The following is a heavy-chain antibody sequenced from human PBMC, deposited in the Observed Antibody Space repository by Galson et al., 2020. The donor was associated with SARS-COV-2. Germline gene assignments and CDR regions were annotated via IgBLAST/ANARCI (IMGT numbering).Heavy chain of an antibody. J-gene: IGHJ4*02. Sequence: GGSLRLSCVASGLIFNNYGMHWVRQAPGKGLEWVAVISYNGGSTYHGDSVRGRFTISRDNSKNTVYLEMNSLRPEDTAVYYCATLGYCSGGSCFPLFDSWGQGTLVTVSS. D-gene: IGHD2-15*01. V-gene: IGHV3-30*03. CDR3: ATLGYCSGGSCFPLFDS. CDR2: ISYNGGST. CDR1: GLIFNNYG.